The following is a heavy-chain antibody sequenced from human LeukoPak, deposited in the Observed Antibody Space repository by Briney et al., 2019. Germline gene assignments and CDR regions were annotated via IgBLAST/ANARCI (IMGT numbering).Heavy chain of an antibody. CDR1: GYTFTSYD. CDR3: ARSPVGVRKKHDF. J-gene: IGHJ4*02. V-gene: IGHV1-8*01. D-gene: IGHD3-10*01. CDR2: MNPTSGHT. Sequence: ASVTVSCKASGYTFTSYDINWVRQATGQGLEWMGWMNPTSGHTGYAQKFQGRVTMTRDTSISTAYMELNSLISEDTAVYYCARSPVGVRKKHDFWGQGTLVSVSS.